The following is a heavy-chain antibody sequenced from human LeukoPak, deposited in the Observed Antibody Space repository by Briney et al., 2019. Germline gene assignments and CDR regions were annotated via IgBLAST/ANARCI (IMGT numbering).Heavy chain of an antibody. CDR3: ARPAVTATVTTWFDP. CDR2: IYPGPSAT. V-gene: IGHV5-51*01. Sequence: GESLKISCKGSGYSFTSYWIGWVRQMPGKGLEWVGIIYPGPSATSSPPSFQGPVPISPDKPISPAYLQWSSLKASDTAMYYCARPAVTATVTTWFDPWGQGTLVTVSS. J-gene: IGHJ5*02. CDR1: GYSFTSYW. D-gene: IGHD4-17*01.